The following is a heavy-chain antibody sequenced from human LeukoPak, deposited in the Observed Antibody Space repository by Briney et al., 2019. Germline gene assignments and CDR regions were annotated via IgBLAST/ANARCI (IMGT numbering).Heavy chain of an antibody. CDR2: IQYSGST. D-gene: IGHD3-22*01. CDR3: ARYYDRSGYWSTPHFDY. J-gene: IGHJ4*02. V-gene: IGHV4-61*01. Sequence: SETLSLTCTVSGDSVSGISFYWSWIRQLPGKGLQYIGYIQYSGSTNYNPSLKSRVTISVDTSKNQFSLKLSSVTAADTAVYYCARYYDRSGYWSTPHFDYWGQGTLVTVSS. CDR1: GDSVSGISFY.